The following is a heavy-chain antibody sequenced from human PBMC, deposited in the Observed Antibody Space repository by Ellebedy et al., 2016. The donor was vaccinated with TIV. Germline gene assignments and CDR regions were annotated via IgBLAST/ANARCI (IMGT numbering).Heavy chain of an antibody. V-gene: IGHV3-30-3*01. CDR3: ARDLTQYASGAGLSDS. CDR2: VSFDVNKK. Sequence: GESLKISCAASGYSFSTYAMHWVRQSPRKGLEWVAIVSFDVNKKFYTDSVKGRFTISRDNSKNTLYLDMNSLEVEDTAVYYCARDLTQYASGAGLSDSWGQGTLVTVSS. J-gene: IGHJ4*02. CDR1: GYSFSTYA. D-gene: IGHD2-2*01.